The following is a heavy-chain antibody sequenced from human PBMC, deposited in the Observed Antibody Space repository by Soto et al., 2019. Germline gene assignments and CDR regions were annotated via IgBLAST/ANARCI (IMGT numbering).Heavy chain of an antibody. CDR1: GGSFSGYY. D-gene: IGHD3-22*01. J-gene: IGHJ4*02. CDR2: INHSGST. Sequence: SETLSLTCAVYGGSFSGYYWSWIRQPPGKGLEWIGGINHSGSTNYNPSLKSRVTISVDTSKNQFSLKLSSVTAADTAVYYCARYRGYYDSSGYSILYYFDYWGQGTLVTVSS. V-gene: IGHV4-34*01. CDR3: ARYRGYYDSSGYSILYYFDY.